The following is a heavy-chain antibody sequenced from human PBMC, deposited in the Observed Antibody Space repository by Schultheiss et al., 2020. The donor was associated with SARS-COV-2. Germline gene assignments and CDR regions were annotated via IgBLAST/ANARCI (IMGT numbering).Heavy chain of an antibody. CDR3: ARAADHYYFDY. CDR2: IWYDGSNK. Sequence: GGSLRLSCAASGFTFDDYAMHWVRQAPGKGLEWVAVIWYDGSNKYYADSVKGRFTISRDNSKNTLYLQMNSLRAEDTAVYYCARAADHYYFDYWGQGTLVTVSS. J-gene: IGHJ4*02. D-gene: IGHD1-14*01. V-gene: IGHV3-33*08. CDR1: GFTFDDYA.